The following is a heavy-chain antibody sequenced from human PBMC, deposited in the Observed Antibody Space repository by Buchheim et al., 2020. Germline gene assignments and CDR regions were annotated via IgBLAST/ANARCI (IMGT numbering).Heavy chain of an antibody. CDR2: ISSSGSTI. J-gene: IGHJ4*02. V-gene: IGHV3-11*01. CDR3: ARDGEISYYDFWSGYYTGACYFDY. Sequence: QVQLVESGGGLVKPGGSLRLSCAASGFTFSDYYMSWIRQAPGKGLEWVSYISSSGSTIYYADSVKGRFTISRDNAKNSLYLQMNSLRAEDTAVYYCARDGEISYYDFWSGYYTGACYFDYWGQGTL. CDR1: GFTFSDYY. D-gene: IGHD3-3*01.